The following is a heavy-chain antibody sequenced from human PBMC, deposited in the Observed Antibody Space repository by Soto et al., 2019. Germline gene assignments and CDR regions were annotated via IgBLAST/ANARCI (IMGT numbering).Heavy chain of an antibody. D-gene: IGHD2-15*01. CDR2: IIPILGIA. J-gene: IGHJ3*02. CDR1: GGTFSSYT. V-gene: IGHV1-69*02. Sequence: ASVKVSCKASGGTFSSYTISWVRQAPGQGLEWMGRIIPILGIANYAQKFQGRVTITADKSTSTAYMELSSLRSEDTAVYYCARSPQVVAATRAFDIWGQGTMVTVSS. CDR3: ARSPQVVAATRAFDI.